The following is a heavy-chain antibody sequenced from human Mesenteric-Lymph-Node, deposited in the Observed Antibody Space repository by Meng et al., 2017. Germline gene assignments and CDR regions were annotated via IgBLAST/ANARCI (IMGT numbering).Heavy chain of an antibody. Sequence: GESLKISCAASGFDFDINVMTWVRQAPGKGLEWVSTIGASATSTYYADSVKGRFTISRDNSKNTLFLQMNNLRAEDTAVYYCARVRCTSTNCFPDYWGQETLVTVSS. V-gene: IGHV3-23*01. J-gene: IGHJ4*02. D-gene: IGHD2-2*01. CDR2: IGASATST. CDR3: ARVRCTSTNCFPDY. CDR1: GFDFDINV.